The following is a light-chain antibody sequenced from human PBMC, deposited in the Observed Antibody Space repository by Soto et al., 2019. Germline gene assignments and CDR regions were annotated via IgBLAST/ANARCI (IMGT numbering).Light chain of an antibody. V-gene: IGLV2-23*02. Sequence: QSALTQPASVAGSPGQSITIFCTGTSTDVGLYNLVSWYQQHPGKAPKFMIYEVNKRSSGISFRFSGSKSGNTASLTISGLQAEDEADYYCCSYAASGSLLFGGGTKLTVL. J-gene: IGLJ2*01. CDR2: EVN. CDR1: STDVGLYNL. CDR3: CSYAASGSLL.